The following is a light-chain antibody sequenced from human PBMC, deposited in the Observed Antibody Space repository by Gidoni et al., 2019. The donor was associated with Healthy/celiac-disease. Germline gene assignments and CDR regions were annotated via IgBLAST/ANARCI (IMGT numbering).Light chain of an antibody. CDR1: QSISSW. Sequence: DIKMTQSPSTLSASVGDRVTSTCRASQSISSWLAWYQQKPGKAPKLLIYKASSLESGVPSRFSGSGSGTEFTLTISRLQPDDFATYYCQQYNSYSCSFGQGTQLEI. CDR2: KAS. J-gene: IGKJ2*04. CDR3: QQYNSYSCS. V-gene: IGKV1-5*03.